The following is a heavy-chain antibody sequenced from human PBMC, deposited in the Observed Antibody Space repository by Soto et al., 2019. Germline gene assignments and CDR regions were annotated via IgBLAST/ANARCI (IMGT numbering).Heavy chain of an antibody. J-gene: IGHJ4*02. Sequence: SETLSLTCTVSGGSMNTFYWSWVRQPPGKGLEWIGYGYHSGTTDYNPSLRGRVTISIDTSKSQFSLRLSSVTAADTAVYYCARDLVRGVIGYWGQGTLVTVSS. CDR3: ARDLVRGVIGY. CDR2: GYHSGTT. V-gene: IGHV4-59*01. CDR1: GGSMNTFY. D-gene: IGHD3-10*01.